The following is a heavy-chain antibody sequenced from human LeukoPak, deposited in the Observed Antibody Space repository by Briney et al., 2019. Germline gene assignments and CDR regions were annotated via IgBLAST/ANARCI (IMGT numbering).Heavy chain of an antibody. CDR1: GFTFSTYW. D-gene: IGHD3-22*01. V-gene: IGHV3-74*01. CDR3: ARAPSEIGGYYPEYFRH. J-gene: IGHJ1*01. CDR2: IKSDGST. Sequence: GGSLRLPCAASGFTFSTYWMHWVRQAPGKGLVWVSRIKSDGSTNYADSVKGRFTISRDNAKNTVSLQMNSLRPEDTGVYYCARAPSEIGGYYPEYFRHWGQGTLVTVSS.